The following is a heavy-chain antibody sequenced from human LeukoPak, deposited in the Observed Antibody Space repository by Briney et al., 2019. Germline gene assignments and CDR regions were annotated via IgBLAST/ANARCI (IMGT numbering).Heavy chain of an antibody. V-gene: IGHV3-23*01. D-gene: IGHD6-6*01. J-gene: IGHJ4*02. CDR3: ARGRTSQQLVPGPDY. CDR1: GFTFSSYA. Sequence: DPGGSLRLSCAASGFTFSSYAMSWVRQAPGKGLEWVSAISGSGGSTYYADSVKGRFTISRDNSKNTLYLQMNSLRAEDTAVYYCARGRTSQQLVPGPDYWGQGTLVTVSS. CDR2: ISGSGGST.